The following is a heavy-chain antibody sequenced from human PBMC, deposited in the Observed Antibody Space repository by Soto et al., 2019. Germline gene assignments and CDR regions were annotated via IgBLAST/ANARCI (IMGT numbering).Heavy chain of an antibody. D-gene: IGHD2-15*01. CDR1: GFTFSSYE. CDR2: ISSSGSTM. V-gene: IGHV3-48*03. Sequence: PGGSLRLSCAASGFTFSSYEMNWVRQAPGKGLEWVSYISSSGSTMYYADSVKGRFTISRDNAKNSLYLQMNSLRAEDTAVYYCARELGSTLDVWGQGTTVTVSS. CDR3: ARELGSTLDV. J-gene: IGHJ6*02.